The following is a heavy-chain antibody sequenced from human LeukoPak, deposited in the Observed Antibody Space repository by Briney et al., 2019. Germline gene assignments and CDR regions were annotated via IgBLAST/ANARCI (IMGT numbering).Heavy chain of an antibody. CDR3: ARDRGPKQQLVREDYYYGMDV. CDR1: GYTFTGYY. J-gene: IGHJ6*02. Sequence: ASVKVSCKASGYTFTGYYIHWVRQAPGQGLEWMGWINPNSGGTNYAQKFQGRVTMTRDTSISTAYMELSRLRSDDTAVYYCARDRGPKQQLVREDYYYGMDVWGQGTTVTVSS. CDR2: INPNSGGT. D-gene: IGHD6-13*01. V-gene: IGHV1-2*02.